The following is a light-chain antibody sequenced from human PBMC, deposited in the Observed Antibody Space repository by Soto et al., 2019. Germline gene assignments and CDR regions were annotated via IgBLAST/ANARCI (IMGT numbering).Light chain of an antibody. CDR2: QTS. J-gene: IGKJ4*01. V-gene: IGKV3-11*01. CDR1: QYINTR. CDR3: QQHISWPLT. Sequence: EIVLTQSPATLSSFPGDRVTLSCRASQYINTRLAWYQHRPGQSPRLLIYQTSLRAAGIPARFSASGSGTDFTLTISDVQPEDFALYYCQQHISWPLTFGGGTKVEIK.